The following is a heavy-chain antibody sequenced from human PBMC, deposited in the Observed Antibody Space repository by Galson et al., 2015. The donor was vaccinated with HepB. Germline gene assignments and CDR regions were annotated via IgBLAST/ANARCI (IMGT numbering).Heavy chain of an antibody. CDR1: GFSFSDYG. CDR2: ISYDGSNK. D-gene: IGHD6-13*01. CDR3: AKVYEQQLIDY. Sequence: SLRLSCAASGFSFSDYGIHWVRQAPGKGLEWVAVISYDGSNKYYAVSVRGRFTISRDNSKSTVYLQVNSLRAEDTAVYYCAKVYEQQLIDYWGQGTLVTVSS. V-gene: IGHV3-30*18. J-gene: IGHJ4*02.